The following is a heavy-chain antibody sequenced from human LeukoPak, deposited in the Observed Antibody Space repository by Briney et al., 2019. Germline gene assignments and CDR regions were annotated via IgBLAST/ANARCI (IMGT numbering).Heavy chain of an antibody. V-gene: IGHV1-18*01. CDR2: ISAYNGNT. J-gene: IGHJ6*02. CDR1: GGTFTSYG. CDR3: ARFRTRDYYYYYGMDV. D-gene: IGHD3/OR15-3a*01. Sequence: ASVKVSCKASGGTFTSYGISWVRQAPGQGLEWMGWISAYNGNTNYAQKLQGRVTMTTDTSTSTAYMELRSLRSDDTAVYYCARFRTRDYYYYYGMDVWGQGTTVTVSS.